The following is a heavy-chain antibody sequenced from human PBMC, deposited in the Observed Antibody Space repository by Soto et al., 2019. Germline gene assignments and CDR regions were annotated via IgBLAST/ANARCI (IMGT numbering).Heavy chain of an antibody. CDR3: ARGHSSGWYYFDY. J-gene: IGHJ4*02. CDR1: GFTFSTYA. CDR2: ISYDGSNK. D-gene: IGHD6-19*01. V-gene: IGHV3-30-3*01. Sequence: QVQLVESGGGVVQPGRSLRLSCAASGFTFSTYAMHWVRQAPGKGLEWVAVISYDGSNKYYADSVKGRFTISRDNSKNTLDLQMDSLRAEDTAVYYCARGHSSGWYYFDYWGQGTLVTVSS.